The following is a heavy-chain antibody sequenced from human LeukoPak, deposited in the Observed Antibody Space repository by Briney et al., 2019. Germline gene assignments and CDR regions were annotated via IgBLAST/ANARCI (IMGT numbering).Heavy chain of an antibody. Sequence: ASVKVSCKASGGTFSSYDIRWVRQAPGQGLEWMGGIIPIFGTANYAQKFQGRVTITADESTSTAYMELSSLRSEDTAVYYCARTSTSCYDYWGQGALVTVSS. CDR1: GGTFSSYD. CDR3: ARTSTSCYDY. V-gene: IGHV1-69*13. J-gene: IGHJ4*02. CDR2: IIPIFGTA. D-gene: IGHD2-2*01.